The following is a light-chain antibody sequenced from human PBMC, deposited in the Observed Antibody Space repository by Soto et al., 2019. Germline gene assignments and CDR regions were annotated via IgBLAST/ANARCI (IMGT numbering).Light chain of an antibody. V-gene: IGLV2-8*01. Sequence: QSALTQPPSASGSPGQSVTISCTGTSSDVGGYNYVSWYQQHPGKAPKLMIYEVSKRPSGVPDRFSGSKSGNTAYLTVSGLQAEDEDDYYCSSYAGSNNLVFGGGTKLTVL. CDR1: SSDVGGYNY. CDR3: SSYAGSNNLV. J-gene: IGLJ3*02. CDR2: EVS.